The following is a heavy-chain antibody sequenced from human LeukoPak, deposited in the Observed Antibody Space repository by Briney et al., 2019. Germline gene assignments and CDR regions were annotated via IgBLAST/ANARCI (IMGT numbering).Heavy chain of an antibody. CDR2: IYPGDSDT. CDR1: GYSFTTYW. Sequence: GESLKISCKGSGYSFTTYWIGWVRQMPGKGLEWMGIIYPGDSDTRYSPSFQGQVTISADKSISTAYLQWSSLKASDTAMYYCARPRASYYGPIDYWGQGTLVTVSS. J-gene: IGHJ4*02. CDR3: ARPRASYYGPIDY. D-gene: IGHD1-26*01. V-gene: IGHV5-51*01.